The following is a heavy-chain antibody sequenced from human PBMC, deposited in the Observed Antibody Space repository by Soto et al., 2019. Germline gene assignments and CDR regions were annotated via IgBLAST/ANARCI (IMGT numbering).Heavy chain of an antibody. J-gene: IGHJ1*01. D-gene: IGHD4-4*01. Sequence: ASVKVSYKASGGTFNSYAISWVRQAPGQGLEWMGGIIPIFGTANYAQKFQGRVTITADESTSTAYMELSSLRSEDTAVYYCAPRHEMATVTSHWGQGPLVTVSS. CDR2: IIPIFGTA. CDR1: GGTFNSYA. CDR3: APRHEMATVTSH. V-gene: IGHV1-69*13.